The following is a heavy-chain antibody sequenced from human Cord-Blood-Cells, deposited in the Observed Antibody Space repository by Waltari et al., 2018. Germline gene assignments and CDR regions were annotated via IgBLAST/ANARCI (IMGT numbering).Heavy chain of an antibody. V-gene: IGHV3-33*01. J-gene: IGHJ4*02. CDR3: ARDDSSSPLFDY. CDR2: IWYDGSNK. D-gene: IGHD6-6*01. Sequence: QVQLVESGGGVVQPGRSLRLSCAASGFTFSRYGMHWVLQAPGKGLEWVAVIWYDGSNKYYADSVKGRFTISRDNSKNTLYLQMNSLRAEDTAVYYCARDDSSSPLFDYWGQGTLVTVSS. CDR1: GFTFSRYG.